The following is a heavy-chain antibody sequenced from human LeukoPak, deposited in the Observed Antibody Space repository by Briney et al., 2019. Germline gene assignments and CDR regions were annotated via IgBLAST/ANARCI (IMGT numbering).Heavy chain of an antibody. D-gene: IGHD5-12*01. CDR3: ARGPYDSYFDY. Sequence: GGSLRLSCAASGFTFSDNYMSWIRQAPGKGLEWVSYISSSGSTTYYADSVKGRFSISGDNAKNSLYLQMNSLRAEDTAVYYCARGPYDSYFDYWGQGTLVTVSS. CDR1: GFTFSDNY. CDR2: ISSSGSTT. V-gene: IGHV3-11*04. J-gene: IGHJ4*02.